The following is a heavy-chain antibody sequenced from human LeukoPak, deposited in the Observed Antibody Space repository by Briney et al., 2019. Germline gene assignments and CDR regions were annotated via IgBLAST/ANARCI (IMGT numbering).Heavy chain of an antibody. V-gene: IGHV1-69*13. CDR1: GGTFSSYA. Sequence: PVKVSCKASGGTFSSYAISWVRQAPGQGLEWMGGIIPIFGTANYAQKFQGRVTITADESTSTAYMELSSLRSEDTAVYYCARVKIKLLPSSSWPYFDYWGQGTLVTVSS. CDR2: IIPIFGTA. J-gene: IGHJ4*02. CDR3: ARVKIKLLPSSSWPYFDY. D-gene: IGHD6-13*01.